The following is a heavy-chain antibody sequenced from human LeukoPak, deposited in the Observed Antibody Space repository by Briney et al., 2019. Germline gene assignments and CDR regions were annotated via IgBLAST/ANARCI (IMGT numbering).Heavy chain of an antibody. V-gene: IGHV4-34*01. Sequence: KPSETLSLTCAVYGGSFSGYYWSWIRQPPGKGLEWIGEINHSGSTNYNPSLKSRVTISVDTSKSQFSLKLSSVTAADTAVYYCARVIAAAGIRYFDYWGQGTLVTVSS. CDR3: ARVIAAAGIRYFDY. CDR2: INHSGST. CDR1: GGSFSGYY. D-gene: IGHD6-13*01. J-gene: IGHJ4*02.